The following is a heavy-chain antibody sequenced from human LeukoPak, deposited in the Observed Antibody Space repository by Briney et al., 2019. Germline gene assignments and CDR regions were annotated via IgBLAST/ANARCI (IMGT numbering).Heavy chain of an antibody. V-gene: IGHV4-39*01. Sequence: PSETLSLTCTVSGGSISSSSYYWGWIRQPPGKGLEWIGSIYYSRSTYYNPSLKSRVTISVDTSKNQFSLKLSSVTAADTAVYYCARLSSSSWSYWFDPWGQGTLVTVSS. CDR2: IYYSRST. CDR3: ARLSSSSWSYWFDP. J-gene: IGHJ5*02. CDR1: GGSISSSSYY. D-gene: IGHD6-6*01.